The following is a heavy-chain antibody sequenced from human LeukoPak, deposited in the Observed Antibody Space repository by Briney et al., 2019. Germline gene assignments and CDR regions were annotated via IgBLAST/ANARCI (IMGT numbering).Heavy chain of an antibody. J-gene: IGHJ4*02. Sequence: KPSETLSLTGTVSGYSSSIDYYWGWIRQSPGKGLEWIGSIHRSGSTYYNPSLKSRVTISGDTSKSQFSLRLTSVTAADTAVYYCAGTSSGYYSTDYWGQGTLVTVSS. D-gene: IGHD5-12*01. V-gene: IGHV4-38-2*02. CDR2: IHRSGST. CDR3: AGTSSGYYSTDY. CDR1: GYSSSIDYY.